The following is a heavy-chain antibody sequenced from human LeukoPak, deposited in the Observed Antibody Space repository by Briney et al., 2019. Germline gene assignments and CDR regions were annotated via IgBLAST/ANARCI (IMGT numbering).Heavy chain of an antibody. D-gene: IGHD3-22*01. Sequence: GGTLRLSCAASGFTFSTYAMNWVRQAPGKGLEWVSAIGGSGGKTFYAESVKGRFTISRDISKNTLFLQMDSLRAEDTAIYYCAKTNYFDSSGDKPYTTHFDYWGQGTLVTVSS. CDR3: AKTNYFDSSGDKPYTTHFDY. CDR1: GFTFSTYA. V-gene: IGHV3-23*01. CDR2: IGGSGGKT. J-gene: IGHJ4*02.